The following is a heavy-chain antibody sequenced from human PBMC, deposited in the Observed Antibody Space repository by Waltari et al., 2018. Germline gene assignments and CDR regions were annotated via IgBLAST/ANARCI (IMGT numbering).Heavy chain of an antibody. D-gene: IGHD2-2*01. CDR3: ASLSFSTSPDY. Sequence: QLQLQESGPGLVKPSETLSLTCTVSGGSISSSSYYWGWIRQPPGKGLEWIGSIYYSGSTYYNPSLKSRVTISVDTSKNQFSLKLSSVTAADTAVYYWASLSFSTSPDYWGQGTLVTVSS. CDR1: GGSISSSSYY. J-gene: IGHJ4*02. CDR2: IYYSGST. V-gene: IGHV4-39*01.